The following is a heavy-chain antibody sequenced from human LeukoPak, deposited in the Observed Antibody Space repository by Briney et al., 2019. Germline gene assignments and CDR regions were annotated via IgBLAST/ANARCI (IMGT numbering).Heavy chain of an antibody. CDR1: GFTFSSYW. V-gene: IGHV3-7*01. CDR3: ASVDYYDSSGYYDY. D-gene: IGHD3-22*01. Sequence: PGGSLRLSCAASGFTFSSYWMSWVRQAPGKGLEWVANIKQDGSEKYYVDSVKGRFTISRDNAKNSLYLQMNSLRAEDTAVYYXASVDYYDSSGYYDYWGQGTLVTVSS. CDR2: IKQDGSEK. J-gene: IGHJ4*02.